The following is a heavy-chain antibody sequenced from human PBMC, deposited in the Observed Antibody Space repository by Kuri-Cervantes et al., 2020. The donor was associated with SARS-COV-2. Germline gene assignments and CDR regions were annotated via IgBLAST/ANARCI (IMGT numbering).Heavy chain of an antibody. J-gene: IGHJ5*02. D-gene: IGHD6-13*01. CDR2: INPNSGGT. CDR3: ARDLYSSSWSFLNWLDP. V-gene: IGHV1-2*02. CDR1: GYTFTGYY. Sequence: ASVKVSCKASGYTFTGYYMHWVRQAPGQGLEWMGWINPNSGGTNYAQKFQGRVTMTRDTSISTAYMELSRLRSEDTAVYYCARDLYSSSWSFLNWLDPWGQGTLVTVSS.